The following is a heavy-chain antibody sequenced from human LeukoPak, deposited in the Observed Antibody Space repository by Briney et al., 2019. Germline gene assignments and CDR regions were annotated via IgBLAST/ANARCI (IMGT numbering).Heavy chain of an antibody. Sequence: SGPTQVNPTQTLTLTRTFSGFSLSTNGVGVGWIRQSPGKALEWLALTYWDDDKRYSPFLKSRLTITKVTSKNQVVLTLTNMDPVDTATYYRAHSQRYYYDKSGSPYYIQNWGQDTLVTVSS. D-gene: IGHD3-22*01. CDR2: TYWDDDK. CDR1: GFSLSTNGVG. CDR3: AHSQRYYYDKSGSPYYIQN. J-gene: IGHJ1*01. V-gene: IGHV2-5*02.